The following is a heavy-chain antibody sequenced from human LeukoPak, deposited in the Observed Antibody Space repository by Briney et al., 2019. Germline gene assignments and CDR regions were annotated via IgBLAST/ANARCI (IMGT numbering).Heavy chain of an antibody. CDR2: IKGDGSST. CDR1: GFTFTTYW. J-gene: IGHJ3*02. D-gene: IGHD2-2*01. Sequence: GGSLRLSCAASGFTFTTYWMHWVRQVPGKGLVWVARIKGDGSSTRHADSMKGRFTISRDNFKNTLYLQMNSLRAEDTAVYYCAKFGQRDAFDIWGQGTMVTVSS. V-gene: IGHV3-74*01. CDR3: AKFGQRDAFDI.